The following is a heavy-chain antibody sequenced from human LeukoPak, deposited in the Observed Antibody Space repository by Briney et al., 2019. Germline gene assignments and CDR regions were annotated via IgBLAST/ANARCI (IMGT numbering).Heavy chain of an antibody. CDR1: GFSFSSFG. D-gene: IGHD3-10*01. CDR2: ISGSGVST. J-gene: IGHJ4*02. CDR3: AADSLLWFGEVAPHFDY. V-gene: IGHV3-23*01. Sequence: GGSLRLSCAASGFSFSSFGMSWVRQAPGKGLEWVSGISGSGVSTYYADSVKGRFTISRVNSKKTVSLQMNSLRADDTAVYYCAADSLLWFGEVAPHFDYRGQGALVIVSS.